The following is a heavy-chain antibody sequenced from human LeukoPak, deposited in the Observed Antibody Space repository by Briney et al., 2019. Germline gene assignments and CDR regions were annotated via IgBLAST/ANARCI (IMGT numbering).Heavy chain of an antibody. CDR3: ARRFCSSVSCYDDDAFDV. CDR1: GHTFVSYG. D-gene: IGHD2-2*01. Sequence: GASVKVSFKASGHTFVSYGISWVRQAPGQGLEWMGWISGYKGKINYAQKFQGRVTMTTDTSTSTAYLELRSLTSEDTAVYYCARRFCSSVSCYDDDAFDVWGQGTLVTVSS. CDR2: ISGYKGKI. J-gene: IGHJ3*01. V-gene: IGHV1-18*01.